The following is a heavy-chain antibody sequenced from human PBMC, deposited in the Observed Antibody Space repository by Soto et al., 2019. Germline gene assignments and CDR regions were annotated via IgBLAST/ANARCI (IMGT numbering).Heavy chain of an antibody. J-gene: IGHJ4*02. Sequence: QVQLVESGGGVVQPGRSLRLSCAASGFTFSSYGMHWVRQAPGKGLEWVAVISYDGSNKYYADSVKGRFTISRDNSKNTLYLQMNSRRAEDTAVYYCAKDGYGSGSYYYDYWGQGTLVTVSS. CDR1: GFTFSSYG. CDR3: AKDGYGSGSYYYDY. CDR2: ISYDGSNK. V-gene: IGHV3-30*18. D-gene: IGHD3-10*01.